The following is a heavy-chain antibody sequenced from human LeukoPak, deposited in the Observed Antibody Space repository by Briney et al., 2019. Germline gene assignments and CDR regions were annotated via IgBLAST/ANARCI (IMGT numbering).Heavy chain of an antibody. CDR2: ITNSGNSK. CDR3: ARVLGVIAVRDAFDI. J-gene: IGHJ3*02. CDR1: EFTFSSYS. D-gene: IGHD6-19*01. V-gene: IGHV3-21*05. Sequence: GGSLRLSCAASEFTFSSYSMNWVRQAPGKGLEWVSYITNSGNSKSYADSVKGRFTISRDNAKNSLYLQMNSLRAEDTAVYYCARVLGVIAVRDAFDIWGQGTMVTVSS.